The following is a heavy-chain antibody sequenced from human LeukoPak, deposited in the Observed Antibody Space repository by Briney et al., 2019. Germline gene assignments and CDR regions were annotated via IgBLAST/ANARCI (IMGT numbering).Heavy chain of an antibody. Sequence: SETLSLTCAVYGGSFSGYYWSWIRQPPGKGLEWIGEINHSGSTTYNPSLKSRVTISVDTSKNQFSLKLSSVTAADTAVYYCARGGATMVRGTSYYYMGVWVKGTTVTVSS. V-gene: IGHV4-34*01. CDR1: GGSFSGYY. CDR2: INHSGST. D-gene: IGHD3-10*01. CDR3: ARGGATMVRGTSYYYMGV. J-gene: IGHJ6*03.